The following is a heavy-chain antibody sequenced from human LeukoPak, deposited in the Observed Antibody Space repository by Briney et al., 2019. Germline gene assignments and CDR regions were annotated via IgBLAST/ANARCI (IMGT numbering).Heavy chain of an antibody. CDR2: ISYDGSNK. CDR3: AKDYGSDYYGMDV. CDR1: GFTFSSYG. D-gene: IGHD6-25*01. J-gene: IGHJ6*02. Sequence: GSPRLSCAASGFTFSSYGMHWVRQAPGKGLEWVAVISYDGSNKYYADSVKGRFTISRDNSKNTLYLQMNSLRAEDTAVYYCAKDYGSDYYGMDVWGQGTTVTVSS. V-gene: IGHV3-30*18.